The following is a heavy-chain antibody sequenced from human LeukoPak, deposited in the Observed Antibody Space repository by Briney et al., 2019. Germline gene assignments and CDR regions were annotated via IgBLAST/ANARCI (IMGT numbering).Heavy chain of an antibody. J-gene: IGHJ6*02. V-gene: IGHV7-4-1*02. CDR2: INTNTGNP. D-gene: IGHD6-13*01. Sequence: ASVKVSCKASGYTLTSYAMNWVRQAPGQGLEWMGWINTNTGNPTYAQGFTGRFVFSLDTSVSTAYLQISSLKAEDTAVYYCARDHWRGSIAAAGTYYYYGMDVWGQGTTVTVSS. CDR1: GYTLTSYA. CDR3: ARDHWRGSIAAAGTYYYYGMDV.